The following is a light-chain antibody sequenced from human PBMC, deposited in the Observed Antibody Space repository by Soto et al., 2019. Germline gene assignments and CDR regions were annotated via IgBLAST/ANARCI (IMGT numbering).Light chain of an antibody. CDR2: DAS. J-gene: IGKJ2*01. V-gene: IGKV3-11*01. CDR1: QSISNF. Sequence: EIVLTQSPATLSLSPGERATLSCRASQSISNFLAWYQQKPGQPPRLLIYDASKRATDIPDRFIGSGSGTDFTLTISSLQSGDFAVYYCQQYDNWPHTFGQGTKLEIK. CDR3: QQYDNWPHT.